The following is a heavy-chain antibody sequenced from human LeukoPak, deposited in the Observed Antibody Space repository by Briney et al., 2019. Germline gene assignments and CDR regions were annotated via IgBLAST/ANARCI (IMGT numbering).Heavy chain of an antibody. J-gene: IGHJ6*02. Sequence: PGGSLRLSCAASGFTFSSYAMHWVRQAPGKGLEWVAVISYDGSNKYYADSVKGRFTISRDNSKNTLFLQMNSLRAEDTAVYYCARDDGGSGAMVLQPLYYYGMDVWGQGTTVTVSS. CDR3: ARDDGGSGAMVLQPLYYYGMDV. CDR1: GFTFSSYA. CDR2: ISYDGSNK. D-gene: IGHD5-18*01. V-gene: IGHV3-30-3*01.